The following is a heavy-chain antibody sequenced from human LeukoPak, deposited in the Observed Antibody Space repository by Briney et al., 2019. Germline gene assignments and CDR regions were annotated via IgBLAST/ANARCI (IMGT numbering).Heavy chain of an antibody. CDR3: ARHHSGSYYGVCDY. V-gene: IGHV4-59*08. D-gene: IGHD1-26*01. CDR2: IYYSGST. Sequence: SETLSLTCTVSGGSISSYYWSWIRQPPEKGLEWIGYIYYSGSTNYNPSLKSRVTISVDTSKNQFSLKLSSVTAADTAVYYCARHHSGSYYGVCDYWGQGTLVTVSS. J-gene: IGHJ4*02. CDR1: GGSISSYY.